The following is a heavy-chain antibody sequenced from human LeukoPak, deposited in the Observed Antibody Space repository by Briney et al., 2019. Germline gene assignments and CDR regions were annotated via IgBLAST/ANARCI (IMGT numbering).Heavy chain of an antibody. CDR1: EFTFDNYA. Sequence: PGGSLRLSCAASEFTFDNYAMSWVRQAPGKGLEWVSVISGSGYYSYYADSVKGRFTVSRDNSKTTLYLQMNSLRAEDTAVYYCAPLTGTTIDYWGQGTLVTVSS. V-gene: IGHV3-23*01. CDR2: ISGSGYYS. CDR3: APLTGTTIDY. J-gene: IGHJ4*02. D-gene: IGHD1-7*01.